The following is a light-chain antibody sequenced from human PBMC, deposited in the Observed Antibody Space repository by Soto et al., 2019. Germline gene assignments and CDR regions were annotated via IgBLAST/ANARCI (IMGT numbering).Light chain of an antibody. V-gene: IGLV1-44*01. CDR2: SNN. CDR1: SSNIGSNT. Sequence: QSVLTQPPSASGTPGQRVTISCSGSSSNIGSNTVNWYQQLPGTAPKLLIYSNNQRPSGVPDRFSGSKSGTSASLAISGLQSEDEADYYCAACDDSLNGVLFGGGTKVTVL. CDR3: AACDDSLNGVL. J-gene: IGLJ2*01.